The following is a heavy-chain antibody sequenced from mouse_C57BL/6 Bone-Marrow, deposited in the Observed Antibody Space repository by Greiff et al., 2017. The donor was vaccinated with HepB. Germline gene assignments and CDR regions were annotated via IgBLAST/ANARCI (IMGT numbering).Heavy chain of an antibody. V-gene: IGHV14-3*01. J-gene: IGHJ2*01. Sequence: VHVKQSVAELVRPGASVKLSCTASGFNIKNTYMHWVKQRPEQGLEWIGRIDPANGNTKYAPKFQGKATITADTSSNTAYLQLSSLTSEDTAIYYCARNDYDGYYFDYWGQGTTLTVSS. CDR1: GFNIKNTY. CDR2: IDPANGNT. CDR3: ARNDYDGYYFDY. D-gene: IGHD2-4*01.